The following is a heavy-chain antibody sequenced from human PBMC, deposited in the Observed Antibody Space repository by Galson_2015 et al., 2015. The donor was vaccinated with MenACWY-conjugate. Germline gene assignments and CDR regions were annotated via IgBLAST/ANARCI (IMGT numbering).Heavy chain of an antibody. CDR2: IDWDGDE. J-gene: IGHJ4*02. CDR3: ARRWGPLGPHFDY. Sequence: PALVKPTQTLTVTCTFSGFSLSTSGMCVSWIRQPPGKALEWLALIDWDGDEYYNTSLKTRLSISKDTSKNQVVLTVTNMDPADTATYYCARRWGPLGPHFDYWGQGILVTVSS. CDR1: GFSLSTSGMC. D-gene: IGHD7-27*01. V-gene: IGHV2-70*12.